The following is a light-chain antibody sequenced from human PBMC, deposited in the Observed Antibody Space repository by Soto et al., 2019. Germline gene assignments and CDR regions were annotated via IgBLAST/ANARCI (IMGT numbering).Light chain of an antibody. CDR3: QSYDSSLSAVV. CDR1: SSNIGADYD. Sequence: QPVLTQPPSVSGAPGQRVTISCTGSSSNIGADYDVHWYQQLPGTAPKLLIYGNSNRPSVVPDRFSGSKSGTSASLAITGLQAEDEADYYCQSYDSSLSAVVFGGGTKVTVL. CDR2: GNS. J-gene: IGLJ3*02. V-gene: IGLV1-40*01.